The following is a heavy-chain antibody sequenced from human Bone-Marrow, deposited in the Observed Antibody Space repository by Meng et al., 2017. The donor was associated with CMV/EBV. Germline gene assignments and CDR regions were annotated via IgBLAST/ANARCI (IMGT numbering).Heavy chain of an antibody. Sequence: GSLRLSCAVYGGSFSGYYWSWIRQPPGKGLEWIGEINHSGSTNYNPSLKSRVTISVDTSKNQFPLKLSSVTAADTAVYYCASRNPLYSRDYWGQGTLVTVSS. CDR2: INHSGST. CDR3: ASRNPLYSRDY. V-gene: IGHV4-34*01. J-gene: IGHJ4*02. D-gene: IGHD6-13*01. CDR1: GGSFSGYY.